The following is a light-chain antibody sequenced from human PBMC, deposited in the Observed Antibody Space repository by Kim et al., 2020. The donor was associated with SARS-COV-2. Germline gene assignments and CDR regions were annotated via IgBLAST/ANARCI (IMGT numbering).Light chain of an antibody. CDR2: LKHDVSY. J-gene: IGLJ3*02. V-gene: IGLV4-69*01. CDR1: SRHGIYD. Sequence: ASVKSTCTLSSRHGIYDIAWHQQQPKKGPRYLMKLKHDVSYNKGDGIPDRFSGSSSGAERYLTISSLQSEDEADYYCQTWGTGIRVFGGGTQLTVL. CDR3: QTWGTGIRV.